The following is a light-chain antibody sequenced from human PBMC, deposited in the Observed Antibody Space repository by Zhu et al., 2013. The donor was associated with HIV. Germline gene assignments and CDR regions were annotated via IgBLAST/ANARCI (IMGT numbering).Light chain of an antibody. CDR1: PQNVL. CDR3: SSRHSSGDHLNV. J-gene: IGLJ1*01. V-gene: IGLV3-19*01. CDR2: KK. Sequence: SSELTQDPAVSVALGQTVRITCQGRQPQNVLCNLVPAKARTGPCPCHLWKKYRPSGIPDRFSGSRSGNTASLTITGAQAEDGADYYCSSRHSSGDHLNVFATGTRVTVL.